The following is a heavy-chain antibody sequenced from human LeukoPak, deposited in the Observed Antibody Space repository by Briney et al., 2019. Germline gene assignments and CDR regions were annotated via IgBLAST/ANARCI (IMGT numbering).Heavy chain of an antibody. CDR3: ARARRVLRFLEWLLRWVWFDP. CDR1: GFTFSSYW. D-gene: IGHD3-3*01. Sequence: PGGSLRLSCAASGFTFSSYWMHWVRQAPGKGLVWVSRINSDGSSTSYADSVKGRFTISRDNAKNTLYLQMNSLRAEDTAVYYCARARRVLRFLEWLLRWVWFDPWGQGTLVTVSS. CDR2: INSDGSST. J-gene: IGHJ5*02. V-gene: IGHV3-74*01.